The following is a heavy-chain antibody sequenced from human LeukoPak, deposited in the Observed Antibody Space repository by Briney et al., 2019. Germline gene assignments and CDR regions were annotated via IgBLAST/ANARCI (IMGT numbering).Heavy chain of an antibody. CDR2: ISSSGGST. V-gene: IGHV3-64D*09. J-gene: IGHJ4*02. Sequence: GGSLRLSCAASGFTFSSYAMHWVRQAPGKGLEYVSAISSSGGSTYDADSVKGRFTISRDNSNNTLYLQMSSLRAEDTAVYYCVKDSAPYSNGWGFDYWGQGTLVTVSS. CDR3: VKDSAPYSNGWGFDY. CDR1: GFTFSSYA. D-gene: IGHD6-19*01.